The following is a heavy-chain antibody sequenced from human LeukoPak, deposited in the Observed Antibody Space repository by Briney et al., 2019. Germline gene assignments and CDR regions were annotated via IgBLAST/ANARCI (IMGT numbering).Heavy chain of an antibody. Sequence: SETLSLTCTVSGGSISSGSCYWSWIRQPAGKGLEWIGRIYTSGSTNYNPSLKSRVTISVDMSKNQFSLKLSSVTAADTAVYYCARDDEGNYFDYWGQGTLVTVSS. CDR1: GGSISSGSCY. V-gene: IGHV4-61*02. CDR3: ARDDEGNYFDY. J-gene: IGHJ4*02. D-gene: IGHD2/OR15-2a*01. CDR2: IYTSGST.